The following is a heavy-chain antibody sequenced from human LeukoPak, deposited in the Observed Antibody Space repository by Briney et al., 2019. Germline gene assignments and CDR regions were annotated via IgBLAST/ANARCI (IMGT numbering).Heavy chain of an antibody. Sequence: SETLSLTCTVSGYSITSGYYWSWIRQPAGKGLEWIGRISSSGSTNYNPSLKSRVTISVDTSKNQFSLKLSSVTAADTAVYYCAVLWYSSSSGHWFDPWGQGTLVTVSS. CDR2: ISSSGST. V-gene: IGHV4-38-2*02. CDR3: AVLWYSSSSGHWFDP. CDR1: GYSITSGYY. J-gene: IGHJ5*02. D-gene: IGHD6-6*01.